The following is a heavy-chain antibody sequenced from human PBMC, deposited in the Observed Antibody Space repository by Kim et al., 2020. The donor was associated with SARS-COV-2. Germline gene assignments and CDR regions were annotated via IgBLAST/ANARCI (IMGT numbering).Heavy chain of an antibody. Sequence: ASVKVSCKASGYTFTGYYMHWVRQAPGQGLEWMGWINPNSGGTNYAQKFQGRVTMTRDTSISTAYMELSRLRSDDTAVYYCARAISFTGTRASDAFDIWGQGTMVTVSS. D-gene: IGHD1-7*01. CDR1: GYTFTGYY. CDR3: ARAISFTGTRASDAFDI. CDR2: INPNSGGT. V-gene: IGHV1-2*02. J-gene: IGHJ3*02.